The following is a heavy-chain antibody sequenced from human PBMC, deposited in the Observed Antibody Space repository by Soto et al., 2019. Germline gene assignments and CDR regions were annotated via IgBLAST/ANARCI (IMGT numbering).Heavy chain of an antibody. D-gene: IGHD3-10*01. Sequence: QVQLVQSGAEVKKPGSSVKVSCKASGGTFSSYTISWVRQAPGQGLEWMGRIIPILGITNYAQQFQGRVTITAHKSTSTAYMERSSLRSEDTAVYYCASSVGRMGSWFGPWGQGTLVTVSA. CDR2: IIPILGIT. CDR1: GGTFSSYT. V-gene: IGHV1-69*02. J-gene: IGHJ5*02. CDR3: ASSVGRMGSWFGP.